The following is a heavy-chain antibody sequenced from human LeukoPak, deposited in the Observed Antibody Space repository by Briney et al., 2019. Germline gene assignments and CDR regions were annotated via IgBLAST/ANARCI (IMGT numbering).Heavy chain of an antibody. CDR1: GFTFSSYW. Sequence: GGSLRLSCAASGFTFSSYWMSWVRQAPGKGLEWVANIKQNGSEKYYVDSVKGRFTISRDNAKNSLYLQMNSLRAEDTAVYYCAREYYYASGNYYNRIDYWGQGTLVTVSS. CDR3: AREYYYASGNYYNRIDY. D-gene: IGHD3-10*01. J-gene: IGHJ4*02. V-gene: IGHV3-7*03. CDR2: IKQNGSEK.